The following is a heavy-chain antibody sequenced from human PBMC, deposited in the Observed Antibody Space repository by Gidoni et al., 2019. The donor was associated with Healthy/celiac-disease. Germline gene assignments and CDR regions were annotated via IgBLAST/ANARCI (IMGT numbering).Heavy chain of an antibody. Sequence: EVQLVESGGGLVQPGGSLRLSCSASGFPFSSYAMHWVRQAPGKGLEYVSAMSSNGGSTYYADSVKGRFTISRDNSKNTLYLQMSSLRAEDTAVYYCVKLFAVAGTFDYWGQGTLVTVSS. D-gene: IGHD6-19*01. CDR2: MSSNGGST. CDR1: GFPFSSYA. V-gene: IGHV3-64D*06. CDR3: VKLFAVAGTFDY. J-gene: IGHJ4*02.